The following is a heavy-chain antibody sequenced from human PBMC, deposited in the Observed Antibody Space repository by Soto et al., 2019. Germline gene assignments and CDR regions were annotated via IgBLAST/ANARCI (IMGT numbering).Heavy chain of an antibody. J-gene: IGHJ4*02. V-gene: IGHV3-53*01. Sequence: EVQLLESGGGLIQPGGSLRLSCAASGFTVSSNYMSWVRQAPGKGLEWVSVIYSGGSTYYADSVKGRFTISRDNSKTTRYLQMTSRGAEDTPGYSCARGTGLGEDWGQGTLVTAS. D-gene: IGHD3-16*01. CDR1: GFTVSSNY. CDR2: IYSGGST. CDR3: ARGTGLGED.